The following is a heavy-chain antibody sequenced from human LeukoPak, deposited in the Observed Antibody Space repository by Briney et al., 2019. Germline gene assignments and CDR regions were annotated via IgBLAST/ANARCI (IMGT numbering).Heavy chain of an antibody. J-gene: IGHJ5*02. CDR3: ARDWGSSGWYNWFDP. CDR1: GFTFSSYS. D-gene: IGHD6-19*01. Sequence: PGGSLRLSCAASGFTFSSYSMNWVRQAPGKGLEWVSYISSSSSTIYYADSVKGRLTISRDNSENTLYLQMNSLRVEDTAVYYCARDWGSSGWYNWFDPWGQGTLVTVSS. CDR2: ISSSSSTI. V-gene: IGHV3-48*04.